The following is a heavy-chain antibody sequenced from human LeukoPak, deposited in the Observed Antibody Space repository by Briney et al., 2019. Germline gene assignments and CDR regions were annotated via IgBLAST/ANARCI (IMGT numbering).Heavy chain of an antibody. D-gene: IGHD4-17*01. CDR1: GGSISSYY. J-gene: IGHJ4*02. CDR2: IYSSGSM. CDR3: ARGHHYVSY. V-gene: IGHV4-59*01. Sequence: PSETLSLTCTVSGGSISSYYWGWIRQPPGKGLEWIGYIYSSGSMNYNPSLKSRVTISLGTSRNQFSLKLSSVTAADTAVYYCARGHHYVSYWGQGTLVTVSS.